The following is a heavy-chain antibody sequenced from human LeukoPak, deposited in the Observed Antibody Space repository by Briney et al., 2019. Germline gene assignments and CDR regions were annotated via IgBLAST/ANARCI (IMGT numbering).Heavy chain of an antibody. Sequence: GGSLRLSCAASGFTFSTYSMKWVRQAPGKGLEWVSSISISSAYIYYADSVQGRFTISRDNAKNSLYLQMNSLRAEDTAVYYCARDAIRNQHADYYYMDVWGKGTTVTVSS. CDR2: ISISSAYI. V-gene: IGHV3-21*01. D-gene: IGHD1-14*01. CDR1: GFTFSTYS. CDR3: ARDAIRNQHADYYYMDV. J-gene: IGHJ6*03.